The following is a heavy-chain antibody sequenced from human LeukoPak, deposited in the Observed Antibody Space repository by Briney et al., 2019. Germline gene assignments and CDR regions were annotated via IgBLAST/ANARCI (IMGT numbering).Heavy chain of an antibody. V-gene: IGHV3-11*04. Sequence: GGSLRLSCVASGFTFSDYYMSWIRQAPGKGLEWVSYISSSGSTIYYADSVKGRFTISSDNAKNSLYLQMNSLRAEDTAVYYCARENGKVTFDYWGQGTLVTVSS. CDR3: ARENGKVTFDY. D-gene: IGHD5-18*01. J-gene: IGHJ4*02. CDR1: GFTFSDYY. CDR2: ISSSGSTI.